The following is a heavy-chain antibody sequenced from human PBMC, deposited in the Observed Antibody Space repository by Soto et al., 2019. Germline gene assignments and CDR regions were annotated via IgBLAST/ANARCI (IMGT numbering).Heavy chain of an antibody. J-gene: IGHJ6*03. CDR2: IYYSGSI. CDR1: GGSISSGGYY. CDR3: AREVVVVAAAYYYYYMDV. V-gene: IGHV4-31*03. D-gene: IGHD2-15*01. Sequence: QVQLQESGPGLVKPSQTLSLTCTVSGGSISSGGYYWSWIRHHPGKGLEWIGYIYYSGSIYYNPSLKSRVTISVVTSKNQFALKLSSVTAADTAVYYCAREVVVVAAAYYYYYMDVWGKGTTVTVSS.